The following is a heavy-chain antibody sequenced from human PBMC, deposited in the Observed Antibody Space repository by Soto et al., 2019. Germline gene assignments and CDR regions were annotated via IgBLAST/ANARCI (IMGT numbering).Heavy chain of an antibody. J-gene: IGHJ6*02. CDR3: ANLAVAGTPYYGMDV. V-gene: IGHV3-23*01. D-gene: IGHD6-19*01. CDR2: ISGSGGST. Sequence: GGSLRLSCEASGFTFSSYAMSWVRQAPGKGLEWVSAISGSGGSTYYADSVKGRFTISRDNSKNTLYLQMNSLRAEDTAVYYCANLAVAGTPYYGMDVWGQGTTVTVSS. CDR1: GFTFSSYA.